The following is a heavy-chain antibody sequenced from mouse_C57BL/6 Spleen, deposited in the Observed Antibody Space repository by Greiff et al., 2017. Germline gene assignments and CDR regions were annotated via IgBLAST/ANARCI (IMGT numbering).Heavy chain of an antibody. V-gene: IGHV7-3*01. D-gene: IGHD2-5*01. CDR1: GFTFTDYY. J-gene: IGHJ1*03. CDR3: ARSPSNYVGYFDV. CDR2: IRNKANGYTT. Sequence: EVKLMESGGGLVQPGGSLSLSCAASGFTFTDYYMSWVRQPPGKALEWLGFIRNKANGYTTEYSASVKGRFTISRDNSQSILYLQMNALRAEDSATYYCARSPSNYVGYFDVWGTGTTVTVSS.